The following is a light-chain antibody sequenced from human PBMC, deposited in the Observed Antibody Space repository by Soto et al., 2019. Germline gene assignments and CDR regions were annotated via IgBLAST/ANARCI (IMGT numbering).Light chain of an antibody. CDR3: QQYRT. J-gene: IGKJ1*01. Sequence: EIVLTQSPGTLSLSPGERATLSCRASQSVTSNYLAWYQQKPGQAPRILIYGASSRATGIPDRFSGSGSGTDFTLTISRLEPEDFAVYYCQQYRTFGQGTKV. V-gene: IGKV3-20*01. CDR1: QSVTSNY. CDR2: GAS.